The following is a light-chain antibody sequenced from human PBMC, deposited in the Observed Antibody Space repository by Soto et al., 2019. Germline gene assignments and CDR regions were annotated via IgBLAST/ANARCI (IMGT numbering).Light chain of an antibody. V-gene: IGKV3-20*01. CDR2: GAS. J-gene: IGKJ5*01. Sequence: EIVLTQSPGTLYLSPGERATLSCRASQSVSSSYLAWYQQKPGQAPRLLIYGASIRATGIPDRFSGSGSGTDFTLTISRLEPEDFAVYYCQQYGSSPVTFGQGTRLEIK. CDR3: QQYGSSPVT. CDR1: QSVSSSY.